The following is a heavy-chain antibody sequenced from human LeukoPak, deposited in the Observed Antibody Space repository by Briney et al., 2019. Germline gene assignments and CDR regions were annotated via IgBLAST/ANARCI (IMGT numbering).Heavy chain of an antibody. V-gene: IGHV1-18*01. Sequence: ASVKVSCKASGYTFTSYGISWVRQAPGQGLEWMGWISAYNGNTNYAQKLRGRVTMTTDTSTSTAYMELRSLRSDGTAVYYCVRGLRDAHNSWGETGGQGTLVTVSS. D-gene: IGHD3-16*01. CDR1: GYTFTSYG. CDR2: ISAYNGNT. CDR3: VRGLRDAHNSWGET. J-gene: IGHJ4*02.